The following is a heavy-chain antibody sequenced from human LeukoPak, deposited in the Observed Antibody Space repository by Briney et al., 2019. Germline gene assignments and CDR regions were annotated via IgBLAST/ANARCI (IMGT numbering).Heavy chain of an antibody. Sequence: GESLKISCKGSGYNFISYWIGWVRQMPGKGLEWMGIIYPGDSDTRYSPSFQGQVTISADKSISTAYLQWSSLKASDTAMYYCASTRNDYGDYRDAFDIWGQGTMVTVSS. CDR3: ASTRNDYGDYRDAFDI. J-gene: IGHJ3*02. CDR1: GYNFISYW. CDR2: IYPGDSDT. D-gene: IGHD4-17*01. V-gene: IGHV5-51*01.